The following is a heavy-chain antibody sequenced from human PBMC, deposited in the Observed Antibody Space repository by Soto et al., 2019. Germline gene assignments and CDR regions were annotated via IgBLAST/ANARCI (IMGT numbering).Heavy chain of an antibody. CDR2: INAGNGNT. CDR1: GYHFTSYA. J-gene: IGHJ4*02. V-gene: IGHV1-3*01. Sequence: ASMKVSCKASGYHFTSYAMHWGPQAPGQRLEWMGWINAGNGNTKYSQKFQGRVTITRDTSASTAYMELSSLRSEDTAVYYCARGLGLYYFDYWGQGTLVTVSS. CDR3: ARGLGLYYFDY. D-gene: IGHD1-26*01.